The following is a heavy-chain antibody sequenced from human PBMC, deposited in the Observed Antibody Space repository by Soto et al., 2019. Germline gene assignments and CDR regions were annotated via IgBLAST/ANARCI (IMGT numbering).Heavy chain of an antibody. CDR3: ARRTAGSGSYQIDL. CDR2: IGRVSTYI. CDR1: GFPFSSFS. J-gene: IGHJ4*02. Sequence: QLVESGGGLVKPGGSLRLSCVASGFPFSSFSLNWIRQAPGKGLEWVSSIGRVSTYIYYADSVRGRFTVSRDNAKKSVYLQMRRLTAEDSWIYLCARRTAGSGSYQIDLWGQGTLVTVSP. V-gene: IGHV3-21*02. D-gene: IGHD3-10*01.